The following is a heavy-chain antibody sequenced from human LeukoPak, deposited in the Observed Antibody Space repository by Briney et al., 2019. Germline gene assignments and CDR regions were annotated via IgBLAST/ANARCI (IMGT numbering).Heavy chain of an antibody. J-gene: IGHJ6*02. V-gene: IGHV3-7*01. CDR1: GIVFSRYW. Sequence: GGSLRLSCVGSGIVFSRYWMSWVRQAPGKGLEWVANIKQDGSEKYYVDSVKGRFTISRDNAKNSLHLQMNNLRAEDTAVYFCARDPVSSGWPNYYNYYGMDVWGQGTTVTVSS. D-gene: IGHD6-19*01. CDR3: ARDPVSSGWPNYYNYYGMDV. CDR2: IKQDGSEK.